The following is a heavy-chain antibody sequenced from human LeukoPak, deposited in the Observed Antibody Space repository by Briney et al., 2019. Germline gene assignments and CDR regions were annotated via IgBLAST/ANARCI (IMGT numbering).Heavy chain of an antibody. CDR1: GYTFTSYD. CDR2: MNPNSGNT. Sequence: ASVKVSCKASGYTFTSYDINWVRLATGQGLEWMGWMNPNSGNTGYAQKFQGRVTMTRNTSISTAYMELSSLRSEDTAVYYCARVDDILTGYFWFDPWGQGTLVTVSS. J-gene: IGHJ5*02. V-gene: IGHV1-8*01. D-gene: IGHD3-9*01. CDR3: ARVDDILTGYFWFDP.